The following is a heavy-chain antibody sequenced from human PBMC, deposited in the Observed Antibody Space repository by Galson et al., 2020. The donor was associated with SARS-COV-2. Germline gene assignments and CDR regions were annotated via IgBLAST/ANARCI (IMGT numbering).Heavy chain of an antibody. CDR1: GGSISSGGYY. V-gene: IGHV4-31*03. Sequence: SETLSLTCTVSGGSISSGGYYWSWIRQHPGKGLEWIGYIYYSGSTYYNPSLKSRVTISVDTSKNQFSLKLSSVTAADTAVYYCARDLLWFGELLSDDAFDIRGQGTMVTVSS. J-gene: IGHJ3*02. CDR3: ARDLLWFGELLSDDAFDI. D-gene: IGHD3-10*01. CDR2: IYYSGST.